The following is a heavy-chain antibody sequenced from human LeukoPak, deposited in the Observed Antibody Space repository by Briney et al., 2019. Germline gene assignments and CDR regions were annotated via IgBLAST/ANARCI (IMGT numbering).Heavy chain of an antibody. D-gene: IGHD3-22*01. V-gene: IGHV3-23*01. CDR2: ISASGGST. J-gene: IGHJ4*02. CDR3: ARGVANYYDSSGYQN. CDR1: GFTFSSYA. Sequence: PGGSLRLSCAASGFTFSSYAMSWVRQAPGKGLEWVSGISASGGSTYYADSVKGRFTISRDNSKNTLYLQMNSLRAEDTAVYYCARGVANYYDSSGYQNWGRGTLVTVSS.